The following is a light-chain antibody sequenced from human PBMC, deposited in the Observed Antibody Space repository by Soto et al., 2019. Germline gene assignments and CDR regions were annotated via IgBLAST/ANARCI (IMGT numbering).Light chain of an antibody. J-gene: IGKJ1*01. CDR1: QSISSF. Sequence: DIQMTQSLPSLSASIGDRVTITCRASQSISSFFNWYQQKSGKAPKLLIYATSNLQSGVPSRFSGSGSGTDFTLTISSLHPEDFATYYCQQSYTTAWTFGQGTKVAI. V-gene: IGKV1-39*01. CDR2: ATS. CDR3: QQSYTTAWT.